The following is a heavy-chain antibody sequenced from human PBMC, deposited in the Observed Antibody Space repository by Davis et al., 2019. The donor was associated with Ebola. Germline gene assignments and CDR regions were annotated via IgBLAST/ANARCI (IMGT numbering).Heavy chain of an antibody. V-gene: IGHV3-33*06. Sequence: GESLKISCAASGFTFSSYAMHWVRQSPGKGLEWVAVIYSGGSYTNYADSVKCRFTISRDNSKSTLYLQLISLRAEDTALYYCVKDEGDFYTDYPDYWGQGTLVTVST. D-gene: IGHD2-21*02. J-gene: IGHJ4*02. CDR2: IYSGGSYT. CDR3: VKDEGDFYTDYPDY. CDR1: GFTFSSYA.